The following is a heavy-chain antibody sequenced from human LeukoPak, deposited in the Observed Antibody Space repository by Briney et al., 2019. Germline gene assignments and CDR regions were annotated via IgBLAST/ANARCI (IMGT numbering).Heavy chain of an antibody. CDR3: ARRVTGDLRRFDY. CDR2: TNYSGST. Sequence: SETLSLTCTVSGGSISSSGYSWGWIRQPPGKGLEWIGNTNYSGSTYYNPSLKSRVTIFVDTSKNQFSLKVTSVTAADTAVYFCARRVTGDLRRFDYWGQGTLVTVSS. J-gene: IGHJ4*02. CDR1: GGSISSSGYS. V-gene: IGHV4-39*01. D-gene: IGHD7-27*01.